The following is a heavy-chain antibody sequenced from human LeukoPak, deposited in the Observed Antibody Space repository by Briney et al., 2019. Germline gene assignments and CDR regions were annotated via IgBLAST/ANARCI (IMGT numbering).Heavy chain of an antibody. V-gene: IGHV4-39*01. Sequence: SETLSLTCTVSGGSISSSSYYWGWIRQPPGKGLEWIGSIYYSGSTYYNPSLKSRVTISVDTSKNQFSLKLSSVTAADTAVYYCASLFSYYYYMDVWGKGTTVTVSS. J-gene: IGHJ6*03. CDR1: GGSISSSSYY. CDR2: IYYSGST. CDR3: ASLFSYYYYMDV. D-gene: IGHD2-21*01.